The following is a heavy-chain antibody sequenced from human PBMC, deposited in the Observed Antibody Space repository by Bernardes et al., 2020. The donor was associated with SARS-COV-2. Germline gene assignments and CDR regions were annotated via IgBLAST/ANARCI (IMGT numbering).Heavy chain of an antibody. CDR3: ATGGDGATAPGMAV. D-gene: IGHD3-10*01. V-gene: IGHV3-74*01. CDR2: ITPNGGST. J-gene: IGHJ6*02. Sequence: GSLRLSCAASGFTFSTYWMHWGRKVPGKGLVWVSRITPNGGSTDYADSVKGQFTISRDNARNTVYLEMNSLRVEDTAVYYCATGGDGATAPGMAVWGQGTAVTVSS. CDR1: GFTFSTYW.